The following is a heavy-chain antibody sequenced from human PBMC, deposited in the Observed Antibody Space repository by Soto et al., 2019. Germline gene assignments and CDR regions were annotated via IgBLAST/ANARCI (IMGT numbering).Heavy chain of an antibody. CDR3: AKVAEYYYYGMDV. J-gene: IGHJ6*02. CDR1: GFTFSSYG. V-gene: IGHV3-30*18. CDR2: ISYDGSNK. Sequence: QVQLVESGGGVVQPGRSLRLSCAASGFTFSSYGMHWVRQAPGKGLEWVAVISYDGSNKYYADSVKGRFTISRDNSKNTLYLQMNSRRAEDTAVYYCAKVAEYYYYGMDVWGQGTTVTVSS.